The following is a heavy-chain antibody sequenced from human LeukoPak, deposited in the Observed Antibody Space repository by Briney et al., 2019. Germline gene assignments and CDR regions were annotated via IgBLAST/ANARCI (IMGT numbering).Heavy chain of an antibody. CDR2: IDPSGGST. V-gene: IGHV1-46*01. D-gene: IGHD1-26*01. Sequence: GASVKVSCKASGYTFTSYYMHWVRQAPGQGLEWMGIIDPSGGSTSYAQKFQGRVTMTRVTSTSTVYMELSSLRSEDTAVYYCARDPGEWELLDYWGQGTLVTVSS. CDR1: GYTFTSYY. CDR3: ARDPGEWELLDY. J-gene: IGHJ4*02.